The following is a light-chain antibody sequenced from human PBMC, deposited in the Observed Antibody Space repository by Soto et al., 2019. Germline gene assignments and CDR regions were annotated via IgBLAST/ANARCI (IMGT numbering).Light chain of an antibody. CDR1: SFNIGENH. V-gene: IGLV1-51*01. CDR3: GTWDSSVSAPVL. J-gene: IGLJ2*01. CDR2: DNN. Sequence: QSVLTQPPSVSAAPGQKVTISCSGSSFNIGENHVSWYQQFPGTAPKLLIYDNNKRPSGIPDRFSGSKSGTSATLVITGLQTGDEADYYCGTWDSSVSAPVLFGGGTKLTVL.